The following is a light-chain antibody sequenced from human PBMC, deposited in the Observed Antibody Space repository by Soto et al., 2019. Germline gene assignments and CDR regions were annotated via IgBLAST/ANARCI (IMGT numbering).Light chain of an antibody. Sequence: EIVLTQSPGTLSLSPGERATISCRASQSGTNNYLAWYQRRPGQAPRLLIYGASIRATGIPDRFSGSGSGTDFTLRISRLEPEDFAVYYCQQYGSSPRTFGQGTKVEIK. CDR3: QQYGSSPRT. CDR2: GAS. CDR1: QSGTNNY. J-gene: IGKJ1*01. V-gene: IGKV3-20*01.